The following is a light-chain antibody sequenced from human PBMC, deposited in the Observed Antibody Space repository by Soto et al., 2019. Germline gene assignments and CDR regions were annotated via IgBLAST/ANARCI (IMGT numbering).Light chain of an antibody. CDR2: GAS. CDR3: QQYSNWPPGT. Sequence: EIVMTQSPATLSVSPGERATLSCRASQRVGSNLAWYQQKPGQAPRLLICGASTRATGIPARFSGSGSGTEFTLTISSLQSEDFAVYYCQQYSNWPPGTFGQGTKVDIK. J-gene: IGKJ1*01. V-gene: IGKV3-15*01. CDR1: QRVGSN.